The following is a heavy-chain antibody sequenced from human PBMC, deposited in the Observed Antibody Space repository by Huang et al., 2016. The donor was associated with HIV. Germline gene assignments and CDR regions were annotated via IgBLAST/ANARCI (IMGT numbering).Heavy chain of an antibody. J-gene: IGHJ5*02. V-gene: IGHV4-59*02. CDR2: VYDSGTT. CDR1: GDSVSSHY. CDR3: VRDQGRLAVGGIDNWFDP. D-gene: IGHD6-19*01. Sequence: QVRLQESGPGLVKPSETLSLSCTVSGDSVSSHYWGWIRHTPGKGLAWIGTVYDSGTTKYNPCLKSRITISVDTSKNGFSLNITSVSAADTAMYVCVRDQGRLAVGGIDNWFDPWGQGALVTVSS.